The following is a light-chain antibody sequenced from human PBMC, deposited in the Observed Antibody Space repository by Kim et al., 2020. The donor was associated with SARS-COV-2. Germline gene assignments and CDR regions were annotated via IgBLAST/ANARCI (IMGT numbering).Light chain of an antibody. CDR1: QSFSNY. CDR3: QQRANWPPLT. V-gene: IGKV3-11*01. CDR2: DAS. J-gene: IGKJ4*01. Sequence: SPGERATLSCRASQSFSNYLAWYQQKPGQAPRLLVYDASTRATGIPARFSGNGSGTDFTLTISSLEPEDFAVYYCQQRANWPPLTFGGGTKVDIK.